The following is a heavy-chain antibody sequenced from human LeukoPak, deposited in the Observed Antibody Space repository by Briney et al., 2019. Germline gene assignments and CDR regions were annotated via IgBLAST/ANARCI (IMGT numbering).Heavy chain of an antibody. D-gene: IGHD1-1*01. CDR3: ARGGPGTGMDY. CDR2: INNDEITT. CDR1: GFTFSSLW. Sequence: GGSLRLSCAASGFTFSSLWMHWVRQAPGKGLVWVSRINNDEITTTYADSVKGRFTISRDNAKNTLYLQMNSLRAEDTAIYCCARGGPGTGMDYWGQGALVTVSS. V-gene: IGHV3-74*01. J-gene: IGHJ4*02.